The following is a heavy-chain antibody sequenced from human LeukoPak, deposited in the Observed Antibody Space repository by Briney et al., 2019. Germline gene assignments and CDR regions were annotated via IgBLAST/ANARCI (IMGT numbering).Heavy chain of an antibody. Sequence: TLSLTCTVSGGSISSGGYYWSWIRQHPGKGLEWIGYIYYSGSTYYNPSLKSRVTISVDTSKNQFSLKLSSVTAADTAVYYCARDLRDSSGYYHDAFDIWGQGTMVTVSS. J-gene: IGHJ3*02. D-gene: IGHD3-22*01. V-gene: IGHV4-31*03. CDR1: GGSISSGGYY. CDR2: IYYSGST. CDR3: ARDLRDSSGYYHDAFDI.